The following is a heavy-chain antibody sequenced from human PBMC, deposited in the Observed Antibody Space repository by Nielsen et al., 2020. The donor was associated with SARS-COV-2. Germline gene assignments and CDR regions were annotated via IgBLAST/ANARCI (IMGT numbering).Heavy chain of an antibody. CDR1: GFTFRNAW. CDR3: ARGIIAHSSGFYFDY. D-gene: IGHD3-22*01. V-gene: IGHV3-33*08. Sequence: GESLKISCVASGFTFRNAWMTWVRQAPGKGLEWVALIWYDGSKQFYADSVKGRFTISRDNSKNTLYLQMNSLRAEDTAAYYCARGIIAHSSGFYFDYWGQGTLVTVSS. J-gene: IGHJ4*02. CDR2: IWYDGSKQ.